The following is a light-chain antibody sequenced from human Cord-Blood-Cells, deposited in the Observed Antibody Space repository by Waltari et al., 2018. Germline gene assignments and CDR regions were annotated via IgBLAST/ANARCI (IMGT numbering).Light chain of an antibody. J-gene: IGLJ3*02. CDR1: SGYFGSYIL. V-gene: IGLV2-23*01. CDR3: CSYAGSSTWV. CDR2: EGS. Sequence: QSALTQPASVSGSPGQSITIPCTGSSGYFGSYILVSWYQQHPGKAPNLMIYEGSKRPSGVSNRFSGSKSGNTASLTISGLQAEDEADYYCCSYAGSSTWVFGGGTKLTVL.